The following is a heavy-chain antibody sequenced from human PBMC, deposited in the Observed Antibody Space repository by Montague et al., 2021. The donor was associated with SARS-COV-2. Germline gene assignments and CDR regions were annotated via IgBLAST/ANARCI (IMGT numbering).Heavy chain of an antibody. D-gene: IGHD3-10*01. J-gene: IGHJ6*03. Sequence: SETLSLTCAVPGGSFSTYYWNWIRQPPGKGLEWIGEIHHGGSTNYNPSLKSRVTISADTSKNQFSLKLTSVAAADTAVYYCARLGDGVVPSPILGVGPYYSYYYMDVWGKGTTVTVSS. CDR3: ARLGDGVVPSPILGVGPYYSYYYMDV. V-gene: IGHV4-34*01. CDR1: GGSFSTYY. CDR2: IHHGGST.